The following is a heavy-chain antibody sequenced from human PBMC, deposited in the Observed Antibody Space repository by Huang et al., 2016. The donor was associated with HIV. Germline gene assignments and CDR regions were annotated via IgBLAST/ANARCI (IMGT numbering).Heavy chain of an antibody. D-gene: IGHD1-26*01. V-gene: IGHV1-69*01. CDR2: SRPVFRTQ. CDR1: GGTFSNHG. J-gene: IGHJ6*02. Sequence: QVQLVQSGAEVKKPGSSVKVSCKASGGTFSNHGFSWVRQAPGQGLEWMGGSRPVFRTQYYTPKFQGRVTITADESTSTVYMELSSLTPDDTAEYYCARVRGYSGSYYGMDVWGQGTTVTVSS. CDR3: ARVRGYSGSYYGMDV.